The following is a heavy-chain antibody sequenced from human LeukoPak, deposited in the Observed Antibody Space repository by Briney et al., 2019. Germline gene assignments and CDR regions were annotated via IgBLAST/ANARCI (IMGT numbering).Heavy chain of an antibody. D-gene: IGHD3-10*01. CDR1: GFTFSSYA. V-gene: IGHV3-30*04. CDR3: ARDRGQDDPIDI. CDR2: IWHDGSVL. J-gene: IGHJ4*02. Sequence: GGSLGLSCAASGFTFSSYAMHWVRQAPGEGLEWVAVIWHDGSVLDYSESVKGRFTVSRDNRKNTLYLQMDSLRVEDTAVYYCARDRGQDDPIDIWGQGTLVTVSS.